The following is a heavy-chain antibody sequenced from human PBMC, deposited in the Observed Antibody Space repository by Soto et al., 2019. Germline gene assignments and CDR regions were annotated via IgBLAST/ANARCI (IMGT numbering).Heavy chain of an antibody. D-gene: IGHD3-10*01. V-gene: IGHV3-73*01. CDR3: TSPFRRGPYGSGSYVAYYYYMDV. Sequence: EVQLVESGGGLVQPGGSLKLSCAASGFTFSGSAMHWVRQASGKGLEWVGRIRSIANSYATAYAASVKGRFTISRDDSRNKAYLQMNSLKTEEPAVYYCTSPFRRGPYGSGSYVAYYYYMDVWGKGTTVTVSS. J-gene: IGHJ6*03. CDR2: IRSIANSYAT. CDR1: GFTFSGSA.